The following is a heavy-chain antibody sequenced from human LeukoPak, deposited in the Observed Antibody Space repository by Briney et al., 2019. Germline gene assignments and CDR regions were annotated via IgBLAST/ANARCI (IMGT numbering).Heavy chain of an antibody. CDR2: ISRSSSSSTI. CDR1: GFTFSFYS. Sequence: PGGSLRLSCAASGFTFSFYSMNWVRQAPGKGLEWVSYISRSSSSSTIYYADSVKGRFTISKDNAKNSLYLQMNSLRAEDTAVYYCARDSRGTVAGTSNDYWGQGTLVTVSS. D-gene: IGHD6-19*01. V-gene: IGHV3-48*04. J-gene: IGHJ4*02. CDR3: ARDSRGTVAGTSNDY.